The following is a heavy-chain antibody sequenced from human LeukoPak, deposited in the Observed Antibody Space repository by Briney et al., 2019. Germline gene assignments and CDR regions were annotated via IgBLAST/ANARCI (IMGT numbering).Heavy chain of an antibody. CDR2: VSSSGST. D-gene: IGHD3-9*01. CDR1: GDSISYFY. Sequence: SETLSLTCSVSGDSISYFYWSWIRQAAGKGLEWIGRVSSSGSTDYNASLKSRVTMSVDTSKNQLSLKVISVTAADTAVYYCAKEGDYDILTGYPRGIDYWGQGTLVTVSS. V-gene: IGHV4-4*07. J-gene: IGHJ4*02. CDR3: AKEGDYDILTGYPRGIDY.